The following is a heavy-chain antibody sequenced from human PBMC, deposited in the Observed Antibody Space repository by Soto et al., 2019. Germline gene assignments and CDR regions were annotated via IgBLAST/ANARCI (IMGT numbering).Heavy chain of an antibody. CDR1: GASISSGDYY. Sequence: SETLSLTCTVSGASISSGDYYWSWIRQPPGKGLEWIGYIYYSGSTYYNPSLKSRVTISVDTSKNQFSLKLSSVTAADTAVYYCESYRVGAMFDPWGQGTLVTVSS. CDR2: IYYSGST. J-gene: IGHJ5*02. CDR3: ESYRVGAMFDP. D-gene: IGHD1-26*01. V-gene: IGHV4-30-4*01.